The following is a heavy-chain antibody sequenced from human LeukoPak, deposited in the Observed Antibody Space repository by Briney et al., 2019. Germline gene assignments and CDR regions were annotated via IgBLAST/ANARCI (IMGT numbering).Heavy chain of an antibody. CDR1: GFTFSSYS. CDR2: ISSSSGTI. CDR3: ARDVSGKAYYYYYYGMDV. V-gene: IGHV3-48*01. J-gene: IGHJ6*02. Sequence: GGSLRLSCAASGFTFSSYSMNWVRQAPGKGLEWVSYISSSSGTIYYADSVKGRFTISRDNAKNSLYLQMNSLRAEDTAVYYCARDVSGKAYYYYYYGMDVWGQGTTVTVSS. D-gene: IGHD3-3*02.